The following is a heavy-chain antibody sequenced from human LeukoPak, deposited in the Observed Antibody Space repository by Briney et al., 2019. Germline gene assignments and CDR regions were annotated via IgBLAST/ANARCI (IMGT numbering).Heavy chain of an antibody. CDR1: GYTFTGYY. D-gene: IGHD6-13*01. Sequence: ASVKVSCKASGYTFTGYYMHWVRQAPGQGLEWMGWINPNSGGTNYAQKFQGRVTMTRDTSISTAYMELSRLRSDDTAVYYCARLLGIAAAGNWFDPWGQGTLVTDSS. V-gene: IGHV1-2*02. CDR3: ARLLGIAAAGNWFDP. J-gene: IGHJ5*02. CDR2: INPNSGGT.